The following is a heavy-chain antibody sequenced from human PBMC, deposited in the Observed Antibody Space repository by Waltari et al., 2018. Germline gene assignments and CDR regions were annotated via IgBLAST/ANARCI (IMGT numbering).Heavy chain of an antibody. CDR2: ISPDGSQK. Sequence: EVQLEESGGGLVQPGGSLRLSCSASGFNIHIYWMDWVRQTPGQGLEWVATISPDGSQKKYMDSVRGRLTISRDNAENSLHLQMDSLRADDTAVYYCARAPRLSSSSSSAHYYGMDVWGQGTTVIVSS. D-gene: IGHD6-6*01. CDR3: ARAPRLSSSSSSAHYYGMDV. J-gene: IGHJ6*02. V-gene: IGHV3-7*04. CDR1: GFNIHIYW.